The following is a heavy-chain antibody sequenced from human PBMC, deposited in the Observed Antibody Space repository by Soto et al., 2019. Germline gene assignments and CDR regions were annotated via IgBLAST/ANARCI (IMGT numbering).Heavy chain of an antibody. Sequence: GESLKISCQASGYSFTSYWIGWVRQMPGKGLEWMGIIYPGDSDTRYSPSFQGQVTISADKSISTAYLQWSSLKASDTAMYYCARHFEEQLVYRAFDIWGQGTMVTVSS. J-gene: IGHJ3*02. CDR3: ARHFEEQLVYRAFDI. CDR1: GYSFTSYW. D-gene: IGHD6-6*01. V-gene: IGHV5-51*01. CDR2: IYPGDSDT.